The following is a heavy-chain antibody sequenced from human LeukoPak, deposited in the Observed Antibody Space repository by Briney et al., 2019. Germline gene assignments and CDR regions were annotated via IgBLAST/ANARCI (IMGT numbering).Heavy chain of an antibody. J-gene: IGHJ4*02. CDR2: INPNSGGT. D-gene: IGHD3-22*01. Sequence: ASVKVSCKASGYTFTGYYMHWVRQAPGQGLEWMGWINPNSGGTNYAQKFQGRVTMTRDTPISTAYMELSRLRSDDTAVYYCARDMGLAYIVVVTLPDYWGQGTLVTVSS. V-gene: IGHV1-2*02. CDR3: ARDMGLAYIVVVTLPDY. CDR1: GYTFTGYY.